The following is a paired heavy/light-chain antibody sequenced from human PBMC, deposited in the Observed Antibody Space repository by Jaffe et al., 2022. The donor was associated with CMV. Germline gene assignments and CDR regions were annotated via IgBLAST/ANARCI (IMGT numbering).Light chain of an antibody. Sequence: IVLTQSPDFQDVAPNEKVIITCRASQSIGSSVHWYQQKPDQSPKLLIKYASQSISGVPSRFSGNGSGTDFTLTINGLKTEDAATYYCHQSSDLPWTFGQGTKVGIK. J-gene: IGKJ1*01. V-gene: IGKV6-21*02. CDR2: YAS. CDR1: QSIGSS. CDR3: HQSSDLPWT.
Heavy chain of an antibody. CDR2: VSGSGGAT. Sequence: EVQLLESGGGLVQPGGSLRLSCAASGFTFNNYAMSWVRQAPGKGLEWVSVVSGSGGATYYTDSVEGRFTISRDNVNKVLYLHMSSLRAEDTARYYCAKPFSGSYHMVLGGVDVWGRGTTVVVSS. D-gene: IGHD1-26*01. J-gene: IGHJ6*02. CDR3: AKPFSGSYHMVLGGVDV. CDR1: GFTFNNYA. V-gene: IGHV3-23*01.